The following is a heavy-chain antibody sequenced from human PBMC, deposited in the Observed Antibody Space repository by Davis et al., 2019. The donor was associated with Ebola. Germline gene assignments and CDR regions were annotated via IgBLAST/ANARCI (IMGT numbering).Heavy chain of an antibody. Sequence: PSETLSLTCTVSGGSISSYYWSWIRQPAGKGLEWIGRIYTSGSTNYNPSLKSRVTMSVDTSKNQFSLKLSSVTAAETAVYYCAREASSSSVRVYYYYYMDVWGKGTTVTVSS. CDR3: AREASSSSVRVYYYYYMDV. J-gene: IGHJ6*03. CDR2: IYTSGST. CDR1: GGSISSYY. V-gene: IGHV4-4*07. D-gene: IGHD6-6*01.